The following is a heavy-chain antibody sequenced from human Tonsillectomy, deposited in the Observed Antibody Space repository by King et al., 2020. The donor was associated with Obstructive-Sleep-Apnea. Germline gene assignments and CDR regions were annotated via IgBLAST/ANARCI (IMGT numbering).Heavy chain of an antibody. CDR3: ARDDYAAFDI. Sequence: VQLQESGLGLVKPSQTLSLTCTVSGDSISSGGYYWSWIRQHPGKGLEWIGFIYYSGSTYYNPSLESRVTISVDTSKNQFSLKLTSVTAADTAVYYCARDDYAAFDIWGQGTLVTVSS. V-gene: IGHV4-31*03. CDR1: GDSISSGGYY. J-gene: IGHJ3*02. D-gene: IGHD4/OR15-4a*01. CDR2: IYYSGST.